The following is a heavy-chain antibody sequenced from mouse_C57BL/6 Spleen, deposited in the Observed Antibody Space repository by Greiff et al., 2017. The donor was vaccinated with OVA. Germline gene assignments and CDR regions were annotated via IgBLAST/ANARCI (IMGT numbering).Heavy chain of an antibody. V-gene: IGHV1-59*01. CDR1: GYTFTSYW. Sequence: QVQLQQPGAELVRPGTSVKLSCKASGYTFTSYWMHWVKQRPGQGLEWIGVIDPSDSYTNYNQKFKGKATLTVDTSSSTAYMQLSSLTSEDSAVYYCARDGGSRHEYFDYWGQGTTLTVSS. CDR2: IDPSDSYT. J-gene: IGHJ2*01. D-gene: IGHD1-1*01. CDR3: ARDGGSRHEYFDY.